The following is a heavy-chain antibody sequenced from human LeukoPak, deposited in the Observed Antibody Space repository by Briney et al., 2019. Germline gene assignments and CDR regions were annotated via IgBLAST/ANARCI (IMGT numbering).Heavy chain of an antibody. V-gene: IGHV1-2*02. J-gene: IGHJ3*02. CDR2: INPSSGGT. D-gene: IGHD3-22*01. CDR1: GYTFTDYY. Sequence: ASVKVSCKASGYTFTDYYMHWVRQAPGQGLEWMGWINPSSGGTNYAQKFQGRVTVTRDTSISTAYMDLSRLRSDDTAVYYCARAGVWDYSDSSGYHNAAFDIWGQGTTVTVSS. CDR3: ARAGVWDYSDSSGYHNAAFDI.